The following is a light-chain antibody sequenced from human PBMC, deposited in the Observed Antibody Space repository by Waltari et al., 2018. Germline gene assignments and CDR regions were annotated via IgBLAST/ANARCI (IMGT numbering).Light chain of an antibody. CDR2: GNS. Sequence: QSVLTQPPSVSGAPGQRVTISCTGSSSHIGAGYDVHWYPQLPGTAPKLLIYGNSNRPSGVPDRFSGSKSGTSASLAITGLQAEDEADYYCQSYDSSLSGSGVFGTGTKVTVL. J-gene: IGLJ1*01. CDR3: QSYDSSLSGSGV. CDR1: SSHIGAGYD. V-gene: IGLV1-40*01.